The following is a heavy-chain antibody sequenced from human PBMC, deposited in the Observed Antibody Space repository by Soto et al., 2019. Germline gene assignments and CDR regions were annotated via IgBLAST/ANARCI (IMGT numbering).Heavy chain of an antibody. CDR3: ARAVNAPHEWLVPPGIYYYYCMDV. Sequence: SVKVSCKASGGTFSSYAISWVRQAPGQGLEWMGGIIPIFGTANYAQKFQGRVTITADESTSTAYMELSSLRSEDTAGYYCARAVNAPHEWLVPPGIYYYYCMDVWGQGTTVTVSS. CDR1: GGTFSSYA. D-gene: IGHD6-19*01. V-gene: IGHV1-69*13. J-gene: IGHJ6*02. CDR2: IIPIFGTA.